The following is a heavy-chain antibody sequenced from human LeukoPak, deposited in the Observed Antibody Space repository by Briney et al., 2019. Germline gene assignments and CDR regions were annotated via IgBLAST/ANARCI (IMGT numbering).Heavy chain of an antibody. CDR1: GGSISSYY. CDR2: IYYSGST. D-gene: IGHD1-26*01. V-gene: IGHV4-59*01. J-gene: IGHJ4*02. CDR3: ASLGATVDY. Sequence: PSESLSLTCTVSGGSISSYYWSWIRQPPGKGLEWIGYIYYSGSTNYNPSLKSRVTISVDTSKNQFSLKLSSVTAADTAVYHCASLGATVDYWGQGTLVTVSS.